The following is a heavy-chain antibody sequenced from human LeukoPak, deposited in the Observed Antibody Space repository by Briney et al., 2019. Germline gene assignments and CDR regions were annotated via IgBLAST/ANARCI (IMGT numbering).Heavy chain of an antibody. CDR1: GYSFTSYW. CDR3: ASKASGSYRGAFDY. Sequence: GASLKISSKGSGYSFTSYWIGWVRQMPGKGLEWMGIIYPGDSDTRYSPSFQGQVTISADKSISTAYLQWSSLKASDTAMYYCASKASGSYRGAFDYWGQGTLITVSS. CDR2: IYPGDSDT. J-gene: IGHJ4*02. V-gene: IGHV5-51*01. D-gene: IGHD1-26*01.